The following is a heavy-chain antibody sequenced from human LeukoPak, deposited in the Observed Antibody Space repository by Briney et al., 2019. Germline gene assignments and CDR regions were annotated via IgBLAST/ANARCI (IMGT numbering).Heavy chain of an antibody. CDR1: GGSISSYY. Sequence: PSETLSLTCTVSGGSISSYYWSWIRQPPGKGLEWIGYIYYSGSTNYNPSLKSRVTISVDTSKNQFSLKLSSVTAADTAVYYCARHGTGVADYWGQGTLVTVSS. CDR2: IYYSGST. V-gene: IGHV4-59*08. D-gene: IGHD1/OR15-1a*01. J-gene: IGHJ4*02. CDR3: ARHGTGVADY.